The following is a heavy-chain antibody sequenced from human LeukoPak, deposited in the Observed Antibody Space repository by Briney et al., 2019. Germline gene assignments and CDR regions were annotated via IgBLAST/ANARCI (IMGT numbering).Heavy chain of an antibody. CDR1: GFTFSSYW. CDR3: ARDPGSTGGRGFDS. V-gene: IGHV3-7*01. J-gene: IGHJ4*02. CDR2: IKQDGSEN. Sequence: GGSLRLSCAASGFTFSSYWMSWVRQAPGKGLEWVANIKQDGSENYFVDSVKGRFTISRDNAKNSLYLQMNSLRAEDTAVYYCARDPGSTGGRGFDSWGQGTLVTVSS. D-gene: IGHD1-7*01.